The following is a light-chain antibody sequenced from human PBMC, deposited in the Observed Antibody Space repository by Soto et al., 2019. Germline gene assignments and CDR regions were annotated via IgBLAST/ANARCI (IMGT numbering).Light chain of an antibody. CDR3: QQRSNWIS. CDR1: QSVSSY. CDR2: DAS. V-gene: IGKV3-11*01. J-gene: IGKJ5*01. Sequence: ETVLTPSPATLSLSPGERATLSCKASQSVSSYLAWYQQTPGQAPRLLIYDASNRATGIPARFSGSGSGTDFTLTISSLEPEDFAVYYCQQRSNWISFGQGTRLGL.